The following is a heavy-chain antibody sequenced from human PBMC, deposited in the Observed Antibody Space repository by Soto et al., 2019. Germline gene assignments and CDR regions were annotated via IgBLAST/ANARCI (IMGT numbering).Heavy chain of an antibody. CDR3: TREGSAPYYYYGMDA. V-gene: IGHV1-18*01. J-gene: IGHJ6*02. D-gene: IGHD3-10*01. Sequence: GLEWLGWINTHNGNTNYAQNLQGRVIMTAGTSTSTAYMELRSLRSDDTAIYYCTREGSAPYYYYGMDAWGQGPTVTVYS. CDR2: INTHNGNT.